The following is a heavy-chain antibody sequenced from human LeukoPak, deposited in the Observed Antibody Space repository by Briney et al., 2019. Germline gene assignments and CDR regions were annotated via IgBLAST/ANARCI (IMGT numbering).Heavy chain of an antibody. Sequence: ASVKVSCKASGGTFSSYAISWVRQAPGQGLEWMGGIIPIFGTANYAQKFQGRVTITADESTSTAYMELSSLRSEDTAVYYCARSPGTMVRGVIYHPYYYYYMDVWGRGTTVTISS. CDR1: GGTFSSYA. D-gene: IGHD3-10*01. J-gene: IGHJ6*03. V-gene: IGHV1-69*13. CDR3: ARSPGTMVRGVIYHPYYYYYMDV. CDR2: IIPIFGTA.